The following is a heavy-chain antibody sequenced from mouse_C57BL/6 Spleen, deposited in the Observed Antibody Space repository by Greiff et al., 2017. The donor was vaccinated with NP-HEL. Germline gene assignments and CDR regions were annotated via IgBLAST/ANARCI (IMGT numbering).Heavy chain of an antibody. D-gene: IGHD1-1*01. Sequence: VKLMESGADLVKPWASVKISCKASGYSFSSYWMNWVQQRPGKGLEWIGQIYPGDGDTNYNGKFKGKATLTADKSSSTAYMQLSRLTSEASAVYFCARSGGSAWFAYWGQGTLVTVSA. CDR3: ARSGGSAWFAY. CDR2: IYPGDGDT. V-gene: IGHV1-80*01. CDR1: GYSFSSYW. J-gene: IGHJ3*01.